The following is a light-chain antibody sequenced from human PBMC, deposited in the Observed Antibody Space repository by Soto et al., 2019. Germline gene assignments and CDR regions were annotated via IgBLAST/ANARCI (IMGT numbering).Light chain of an antibody. Sequence: QSVLTQPPSTSGTPGQRVTISCSGTNSNIGKFNVNWFRQLPGTAPKLLIYSTDQRPSGVPDRFSGSKSGTSASLAISDLQTEDEADYYCAAWDDSLRGRYLFGTGNKVTVL. J-gene: IGLJ1*01. V-gene: IGLV1-44*01. CDR1: NSNIGKFN. CDR2: STD. CDR3: AAWDDSLRGRYL.